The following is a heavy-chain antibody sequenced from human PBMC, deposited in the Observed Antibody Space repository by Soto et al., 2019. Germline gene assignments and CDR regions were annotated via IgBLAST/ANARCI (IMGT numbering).Heavy chain of an antibody. CDR3: ARFNYYGSGSYYSIYYYYGMDV. D-gene: IGHD3-10*01. Sequence: RRLSCAASGFTFSDYYMSWIRQAPGKGLEWVSYISSSGSTIYYADSVKGRFTISRDNAKNSLYLQMNSLRAEDTAVYYCARFNYYGSGSYYSIYYYYGMDVWGQGTTVTVSS. CDR2: ISSSGSTI. CDR1: GFTFSDYY. V-gene: IGHV3-11*01. J-gene: IGHJ6*02.